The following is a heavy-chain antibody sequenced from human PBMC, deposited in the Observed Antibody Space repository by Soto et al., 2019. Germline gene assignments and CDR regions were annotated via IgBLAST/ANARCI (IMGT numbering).Heavy chain of an antibody. Sequence: EVPLVESGGGLVKPGGSLRLSCAASGFTFNNAWMSWVRQAPGRGLEWVGHIASKAGGGAIDYAAPVKDRFTISRDDSKNTLYLQMNSLKTDDTAVYFCAREGYSYGYHGIDSWGQGTLVTVSS. J-gene: IGHJ4*02. CDR2: IASKAGGGAI. CDR1: GFTFNNAW. CDR3: AREGYSYGYHGIDS. D-gene: IGHD5-18*01. V-gene: IGHV3-15*04.